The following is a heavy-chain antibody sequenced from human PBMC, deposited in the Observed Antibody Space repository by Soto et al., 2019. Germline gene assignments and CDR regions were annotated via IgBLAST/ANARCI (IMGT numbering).Heavy chain of an antibody. V-gene: IGHV1-2*04. D-gene: IGHD2-8*01. CDR1: GYTFTGYY. J-gene: IGHJ3*02. CDR2: INPNSGGT. Sequence: ASVKVSCKASGYTFTGYYMHWVRQAPGQGLERMGWINPNSGGTNYAQKFQGWVTMTRDTSISTAYMELSRLRSDDTAVYYCARDRLCTLGDGYNRDAFDIWGQGTMVTVSS. CDR3: ARDRLCTLGDGYNRDAFDI.